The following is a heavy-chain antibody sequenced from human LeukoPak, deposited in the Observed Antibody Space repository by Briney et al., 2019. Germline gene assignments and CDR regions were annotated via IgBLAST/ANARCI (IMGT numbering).Heavy chain of an antibody. D-gene: IGHD2-21*01. CDR3: ARVSGGAGYSY. CDR2: ISSNGGSA. V-gene: IGHV3-64*01. CDR1: GFTFSSYA. Sequence: GGSLRLSCAASGFTFSSYAMHWVRQAPGKGLEYVSAISSNGGSAYYANSVKGRFTISRDNSKNTLYFQMGSLRAEDMAVYYCARVSGGAGYSYWGQGTLVTVSS. J-gene: IGHJ4*02.